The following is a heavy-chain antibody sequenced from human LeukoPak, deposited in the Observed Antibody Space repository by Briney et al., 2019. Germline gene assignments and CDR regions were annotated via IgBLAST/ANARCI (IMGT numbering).Heavy chain of an antibody. CDR2: IYYSGST. CDR3: ARQGTVTTYYYYYGMDV. Sequence: SETLSLTCAVYGGSFSAYYWSWIRQPPGKGLEWIGSIYYSGSTYYNPSLKSRVTISVDTSKNQFSLKLSSVTAADTAVYHCARQGTVTTYYYYYGMDVWGQGTTVTVSS. D-gene: IGHD4-17*01. J-gene: IGHJ6*02. CDR1: GGSFSAYY. V-gene: IGHV4-34*01.